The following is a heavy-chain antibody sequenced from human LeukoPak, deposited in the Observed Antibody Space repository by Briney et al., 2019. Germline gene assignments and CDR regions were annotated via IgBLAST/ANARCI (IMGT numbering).Heavy chain of an antibody. D-gene: IGHD6-13*01. J-gene: IGHJ4*02. CDR3: AKRASSSWYRDY. V-gene: IGHV3-30*02. Sequence: GGSLRLSCAASGFTFSSYGMHWVRQAPGKGLEWVAFIRYDGSNKYYADSVKGRFTTSRDNSKNTLYLQMNSLRAEDTAVYYCAKRASSSWYRDYWGQGTLVTVSS. CDR2: IRYDGSNK. CDR1: GFTFSSYG.